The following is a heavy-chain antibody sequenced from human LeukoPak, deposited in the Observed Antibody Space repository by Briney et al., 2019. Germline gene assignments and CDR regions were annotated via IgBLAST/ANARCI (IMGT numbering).Heavy chain of an antibody. J-gene: IGHJ3*02. CDR2: ISSSGSTI. CDR3: ARDLSGSGNNDAFDI. D-gene: IGHD3-10*01. V-gene: IGHV3-11*01. Sequence: PGGSLRLSCAASGFTFSDYYMSWIRQAPGKGLEWVSYISSSGSTIYYADSVKGRFTISRDNAKNSLYLRMNSLRAEDTAVYYCARDLSGSGNNDAFDIWGQGTMVTVSS. CDR1: GFTFSDYY.